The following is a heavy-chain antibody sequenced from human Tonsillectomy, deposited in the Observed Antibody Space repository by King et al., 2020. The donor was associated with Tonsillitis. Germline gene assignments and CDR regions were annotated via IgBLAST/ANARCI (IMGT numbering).Heavy chain of an antibody. CDR3: ASGIMIFGVVIVEVFDY. CDR2: MNPNSGNT. D-gene: IGHD3-3*01. CDR1: GYTFTSYD. V-gene: IGHV1-8*01. Sequence: VQLVESGAEVKKPGASVKVSCKASGYTFTSYDINWVRQATGQGLEWMGWMNPNSGNTGYAQKFQGRVTMTRNTSISTAYMELSSLRSEDTAVYYCASGIMIFGVVIVEVFDYWGQGTLVTVSS. J-gene: IGHJ4*02.